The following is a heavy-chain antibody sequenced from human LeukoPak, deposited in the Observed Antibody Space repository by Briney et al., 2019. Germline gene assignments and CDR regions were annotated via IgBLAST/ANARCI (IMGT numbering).Heavy chain of an antibody. V-gene: IGHV4-39*01. J-gene: IGHJ3*02. CDR1: GGSISSCGYY. D-gene: IGHD3-10*01. Sequence: SETLSLTCTVSGGSISSCGYYWGWIRQPPGKGLEWIGSIYYSGSTYYNPSLESRVSIVRDTSKNQFSLKLTSVTAADTAVYYCARRATMVRGLNDAFDIWGQGTMVTVSS. CDR2: IYYSGST. CDR3: ARRATMVRGLNDAFDI.